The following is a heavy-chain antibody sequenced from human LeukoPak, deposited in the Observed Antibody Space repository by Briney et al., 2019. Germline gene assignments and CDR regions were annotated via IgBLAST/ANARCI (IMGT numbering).Heavy chain of an antibody. CDR2: ISAYNGNT. J-gene: IGHJ6*02. CDR3: ARDSTSMVGFYYYGMDV. V-gene: IGHV1-18*01. Sequence: ASVKVSCKASGYTFTSYGISWVRQAPGQGLEWMGWISAYNGNTNYAQKLQGRVTMTTDTSTSTAYMELRSLRSDDTAVYHCARDSTSMVGFYYYGMDVWGQGTTVTVSS. D-gene: IGHD2-8*01. CDR1: GYTFTSYG.